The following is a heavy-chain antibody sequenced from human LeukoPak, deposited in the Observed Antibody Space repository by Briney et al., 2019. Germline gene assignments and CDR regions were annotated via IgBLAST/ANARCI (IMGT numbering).Heavy chain of an antibody. V-gene: IGHV3-30*18. CDR2: ISYDGSNK. J-gene: IGHJ4*02. Sequence: GGSLRLSCAASGFAFSSYGMHWVRQAPGKGLEWVAVISYDGSNKYYADSVKGRFTISRDNSKNTLYLQMNSLRAEDTAVYYCAKEVHEAARLNRDYFDYWGQGTLVTVSS. CDR3: AKEVHEAARLNRDYFDY. D-gene: IGHD6-6*01. CDR1: GFAFSSYG.